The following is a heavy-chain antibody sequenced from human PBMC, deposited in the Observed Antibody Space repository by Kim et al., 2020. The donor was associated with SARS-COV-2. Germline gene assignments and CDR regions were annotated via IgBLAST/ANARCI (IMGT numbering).Heavy chain of an antibody. V-gene: IGHV4-31*03. CDR3: ARGASITFFGVVILGGAFDP. J-gene: IGHJ5*02. D-gene: IGHD3-3*01. CDR1: GGSVSSGGYY. CDR2: IYYSGST. Sequence: SETLSLTCTVSGGSVSSGGYYWSWIRQHPGKGLEWIGYIYYSGSTYYNPSLKSRVTISVDTSKNQFSLKLSSVTAADTAVYYCARGASITFFGVVILGGAFDPWGQGTLVTVSS.